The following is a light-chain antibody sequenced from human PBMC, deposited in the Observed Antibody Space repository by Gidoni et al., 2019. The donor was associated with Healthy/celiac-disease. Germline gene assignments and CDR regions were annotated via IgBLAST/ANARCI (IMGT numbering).Light chain of an antibody. CDR1: SSDVGRYNY. CDR2: EVS. Sequence: QSALTHPASVSGSPGKSITISCPGTSSDVGRYNYVSWYQQHPGKAPKLMIYEVSNRPSGVSNHFSGSKSGNTASLTVSGLQAEDEADYYCSSYTSSSPLEVFGGGTKLTVL. J-gene: IGLJ3*02. V-gene: IGLV2-14*01. CDR3: SSYTSSSPLEV.